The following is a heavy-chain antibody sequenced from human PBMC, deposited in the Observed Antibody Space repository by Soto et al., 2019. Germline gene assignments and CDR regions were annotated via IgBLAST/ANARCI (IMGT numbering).Heavy chain of an antibody. D-gene: IGHD3-16*01. CDR2: IYHSGST. J-gene: IGHJ6*02. CDR3: ATCQLGEYYYAMDV. V-gene: IGHV4-4*02. Sequence: QVQLQESGPGLVKPSGTLSLSCDVSGGSITSNNWWTWVRQPPGKGLEWIGEIYHSGSTKYNPSLKSRVTISIDTSKNQFSLKVNSVTAADTAVYYCATCQLGEYYYAMDVWGQGTTVTVSS. CDR1: GGSITSNNW.